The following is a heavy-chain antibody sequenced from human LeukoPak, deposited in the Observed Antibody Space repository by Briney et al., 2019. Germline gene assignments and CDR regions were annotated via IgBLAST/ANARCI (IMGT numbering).Heavy chain of an antibody. CDR2: INPSGGST. D-gene: IGHD3-9*01. CDR1: GYTFTDSY. CDR3: ARDPSYDILTGLSSYYFDY. Sequence: GASVKVSCKASGYTFTDSYIHWVRQAPGQGLEWMGIINPSGGSTSYAQKFQGRVTMTRDMSTSTVYMELSSLRSEDTAVYYCARDPSYDILTGLSSYYFDYWGQGTLVTVSS. V-gene: IGHV1-46*01. J-gene: IGHJ4*02.